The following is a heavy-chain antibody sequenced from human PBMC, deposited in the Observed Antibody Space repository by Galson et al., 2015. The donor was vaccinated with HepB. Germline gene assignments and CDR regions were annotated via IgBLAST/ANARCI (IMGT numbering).Heavy chain of an antibody. CDR1: GFTFSSYA. Sequence: SLRLSCAASGFTFSSYAMHWVRQAPGKGLEWVAVISYDGSNKYYADSVKGRFTISRDNSKNTLYLQMNSLRAEDTAVYYCARDKGVAVAIFDYWGQGTLVTVSS. CDR2: ISYDGSNK. D-gene: IGHD6-19*01. V-gene: IGHV3-30-3*01. CDR3: ARDKGVAVAIFDY. J-gene: IGHJ4*02.